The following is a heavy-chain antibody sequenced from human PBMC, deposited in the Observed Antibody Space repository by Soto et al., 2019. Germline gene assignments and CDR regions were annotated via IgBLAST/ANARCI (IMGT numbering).Heavy chain of an antibody. D-gene: IGHD5-12*01. CDR1: GFTFSSYG. CDR2: ISYDGSNK. V-gene: IGHV3-30*18. CDR3: AKDREDGYNNNFDY. Sequence: GGSLRLSCAASGFTFSSYGMHWVRQAPGKGLEWVAVISYDGSNKYYADSVKGRFTISRDNSKNTLYLQMNSLRAEDTAVYYCAKDREDGYNNNFDYWGQGTLVTVSS. J-gene: IGHJ4*02.